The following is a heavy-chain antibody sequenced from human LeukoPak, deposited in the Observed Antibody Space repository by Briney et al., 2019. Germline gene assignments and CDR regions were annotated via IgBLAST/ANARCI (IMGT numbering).Heavy chain of an antibody. J-gene: IGHJ4*02. CDR2: ISSNGGST. CDR3: ARGGAARPDF. CDR1: GFTFSSYA. D-gene: IGHD6-6*01. V-gene: IGHV3-64*01. Sequence: GGSLRLSCAASGFTFSSYAMHWVRQAPGKGLEYVSAISSNGGSTYYANSVKGRFTISRDNAKNSLYLQMNSLRVEDTAVYYCARGGAARPDFWGQGTLVTVSS.